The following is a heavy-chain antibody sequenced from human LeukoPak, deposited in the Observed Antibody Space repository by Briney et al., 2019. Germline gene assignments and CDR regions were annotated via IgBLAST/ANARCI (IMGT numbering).Heavy chain of an antibody. D-gene: IGHD2-15*01. Sequence: GGSLRLSCAASGFTFSSYSMNWVRQAPGKGLEWVSSIRSSSTYMYYADSLKGRFTISGDNAKNSLYLQMNSLRAEDTAVYYCAREGLVVAARDAFDIWGQGTMVTVSS. CDR2: IRSSSTYM. CDR1: GFTFSSYS. J-gene: IGHJ3*02. CDR3: AREGLVVAARDAFDI. V-gene: IGHV3-21*01.